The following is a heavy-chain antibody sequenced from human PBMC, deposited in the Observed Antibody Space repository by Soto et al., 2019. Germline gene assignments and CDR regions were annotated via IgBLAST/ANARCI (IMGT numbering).Heavy chain of an antibody. V-gene: IGHV3-53*01. CDR2: IYSGGNT. D-gene: IGHD5-18*01. CDR1: GFSVSSNY. CDR3: ARDSTWIPYYHYGMDA. J-gene: IGHJ6*02. Sequence: EVQLVESGGGLIQPGGSLRLSCAASGFSVSSNYMSWVRQAPGKGLEWVSVIYSGGNTHYADSVKGRFTISRDNSKNTLYLQMNSRRAEDTAVYYCARDSTWIPYYHYGMDAWGQGTTVTVSS.